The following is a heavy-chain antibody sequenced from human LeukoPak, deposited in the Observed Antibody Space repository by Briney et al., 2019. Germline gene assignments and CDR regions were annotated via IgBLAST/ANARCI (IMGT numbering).Heavy chain of an antibody. CDR2: IYYSGST. CDR1: GGSFSGYY. D-gene: IGHD6-19*01. J-gene: IGHJ4*02. CDR3: ASFGYSSGWAFGY. V-gene: IGHV4-59*01. Sequence: SETLSLTCAVYGGSFSGYYWSWIRQPPGKGLEWIGYIYYSGSTNYNPSLKSRVTISVDTSKNQFSLKLSSVTAADTAVYYCASFGYSSGWAFGYWGQGTLVTVSS.